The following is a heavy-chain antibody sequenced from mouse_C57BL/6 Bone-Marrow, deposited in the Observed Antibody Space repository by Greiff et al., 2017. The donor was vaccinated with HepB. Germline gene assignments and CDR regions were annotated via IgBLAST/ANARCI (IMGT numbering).Heavy chain of an antibody. CDR2: ISDGGSYT. V-gene: IGHV5-4*01. Sequence: EVKLMESGGGLVKPGGSLKLSCAASGFTFSSYAMSWVRQTPEKRLEWVATISDGGSYTYYPDNVKGRFTISRDNAKNNLYLQMSHLKSEDTAMYYCARDTRYYYGSSLAWFAYWGQGTLVTVSA. CDR1: GFTFSSYA. CDR3: ARDTRYYYGSSLAWFAY. J-gene: IGHJ3*01. D-gene: IGHD1-1*01.